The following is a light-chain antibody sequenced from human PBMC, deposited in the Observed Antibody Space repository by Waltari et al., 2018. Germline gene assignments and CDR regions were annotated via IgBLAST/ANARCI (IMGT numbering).Light chain of an antibody. V-gene: IGKV1-39*01. CDR1: QSISSY. J-gene: IGKJ2*01. CDR3: QQSYSTPRYT. Sequence: DIQMTQSPSSLSAPVGDRVTITCRASQSISSYLNWYQQKPGKAPKLLIYAASSLQSGVPSRFSCSGSGTDFTLTISSLQPEDFATYYCQQSYSTPRYTFGQGTKLEIK. CDR2: AAS.